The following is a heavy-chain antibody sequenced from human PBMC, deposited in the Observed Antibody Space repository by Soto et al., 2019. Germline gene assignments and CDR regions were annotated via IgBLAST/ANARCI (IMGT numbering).Heavy chain of an antibody. J-gene: IGHJ4*02. D-gene: IGHD3-10*01. CDR2: FRAGGDDDTT. CDR3: AKKVNSRSGSQYFDY. CDR1: GFTFSGYS. V-gene: IGHV3-23*01. Sequence: GVSLRLSCADSGFTFSGYSMRWVRQSPGKGLEWASGFRAGGDDDTTYYAYSVKGRFTISRDNSKHTLFLQMNSLRAEDTAIYYCAKKVNSRSGSQYFDYWGQGTLVTVSS.